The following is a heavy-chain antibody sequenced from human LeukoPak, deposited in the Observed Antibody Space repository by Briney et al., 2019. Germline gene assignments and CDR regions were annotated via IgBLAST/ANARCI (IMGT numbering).Heavy chain of an antibody. V-gene: IGHV5-51*01. Sequence: GESLKISCKGSGYSFTSYWIGWVRQMPGKGLEWMGIIYPGDSDTRYSPSFQGQVTISADKSISTAYLKWSSLKASDTAMYYCARVIRWLYRSSTSCYGAFDYWGQGTLVTVSS. CDR1: GYSFTSYW. CDR2: IYPGDSDT. J-gene: IGHJ4*02. CDR3: ARVIRWLYRSSTSCYGAFDY. D-gene: IGHD2-2*01.